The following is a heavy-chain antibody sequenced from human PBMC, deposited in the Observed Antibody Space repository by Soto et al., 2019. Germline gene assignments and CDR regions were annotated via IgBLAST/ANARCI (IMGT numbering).Heavy chain of an antibody. CDR1: GFSFSDYS. CDR3: ARDGASCSGTGGRDYYHYMDF. Sequence: EVQLVESGGGLVKPGGSLRLSCAASGFSFSDYSMNWVRQAPGTGLEWVSSISGSSSYIYYADSLKGRVTVTRDNAEQSLYLQMNRIGAEDTAGYYWARDGASCSGTGGRDYYHYMDFWGKGATVTGSS. D-gene: IGHD2-15*01. CDR2: ISGSSSYI. V-gene: IGHV3-21*01. J-gene: IGHJ6*03.